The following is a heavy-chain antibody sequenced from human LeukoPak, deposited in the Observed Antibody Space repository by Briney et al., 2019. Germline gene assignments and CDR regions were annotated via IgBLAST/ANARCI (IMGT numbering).Heavy chain of an antibody. J-gene: IGHJ4*02. CDR1: GYTFTSYG. D-gene: IGHD3-10*01. CDR3: ARVYSTNYYGSGDRPFLFDY. V-gene: IGHV1-18*01. CDR2: ISTYYGNT. Sequence: ASVKVSCKASGYTFTSYGFSWVRQAPGQGLEWMGWISTYYGNTNYAQKLQDRVTMTTDTSTSTTYMELTSLRSDDTAVYYCARVYSTNYYGSGDRPFLFDYWGQGTVVTVSS.